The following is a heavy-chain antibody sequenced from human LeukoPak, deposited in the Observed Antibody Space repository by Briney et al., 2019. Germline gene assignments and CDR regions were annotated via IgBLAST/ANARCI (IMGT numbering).Heavy chain of an antibody. Sequence: SSQTLSLTCTVSGGSINSGAYYWSWIRQCPGKGLEWIGYIHYSGSTELNPSLKSRVIISLETSKSQISLKLSSVTAADTAVYYCARVLGWDLLIDRWGQGALVSVSS. CDR3: ARVLGWDLLIDR. CDR2: IHYSGST. D-gene: IGHD1-26*01. J-gene: IGHJ5*02. CDR1: GGSINSGAYY. V-gene: IGHV4-31*03.